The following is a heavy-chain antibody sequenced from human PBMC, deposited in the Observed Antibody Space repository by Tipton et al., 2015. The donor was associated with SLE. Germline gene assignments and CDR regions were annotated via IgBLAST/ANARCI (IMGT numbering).Heavy chain of an antibody. Sequence: GLVKPSETLSVTCNVSGGSISSYYWSWIRQPPGKGLEWIGEINHSGSSNYNPSLKNRVTISLDTSKKQFSLELRSVTAADTAVYYCARQSYESSGFSYWGQGTLVTVSS. J-gene: IGHJ4*02. CDR3: ARQSYESSGFSY. CDR1: GGSISSYY. V-gene: IGHV4-34*01. CDR2: INHSGSS. D-gene: IGHD3-22*01.